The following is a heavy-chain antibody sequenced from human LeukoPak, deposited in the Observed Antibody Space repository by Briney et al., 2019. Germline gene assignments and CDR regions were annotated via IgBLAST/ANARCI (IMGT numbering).Heavy chain of an antibody. Sequence: GGSLRLSCAASGFTFSDYYMNWIRQATGKGLEWVSYIHSSSAYTNYADSLKGRFTISRDNAKNSLYLQMDSLRADDTAVYYCARGFNRGFDPWGQGTLVTVSS. V-gene: IGHV3-11*05. D-gene: IGHD1-14*01. CDR1: GFTFSDYY. CDR3: ARGFNRGFDP. J-gene: IGHJ5*02. CDR2: IHSSSAYT.